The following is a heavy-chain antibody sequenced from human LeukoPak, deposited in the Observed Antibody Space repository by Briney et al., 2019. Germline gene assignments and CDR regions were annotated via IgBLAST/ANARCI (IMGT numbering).Heavy chain of an antibody. D-gene: IGHD1-7*01. Sequence: GRSLRLSCAASGFTLSSYGMHWVRQAPGKGLEWVAVIWYDGSNKYYADSVKDRFTISRDNSKNTLYLQMNSLRAEDTAVYSCARSYDWNYSWFDPWGQGTLVTVSS. V-gene: IGHV3-33*01. CDR3: ARSYDWNYSWFDP. J-gene: IGHJ5*02. CDR1: GFTLSSYG. CDR2: IWYDGSNK.